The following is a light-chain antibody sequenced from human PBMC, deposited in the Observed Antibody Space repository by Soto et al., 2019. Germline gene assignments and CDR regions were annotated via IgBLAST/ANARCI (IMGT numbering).Light chain of an antibody. V-gene: IGKV3-15*01. Sequence: EIVMTQSPAILSVSPGQRSTLSCRASQSVRTNLAWYQQIPGQTPRLLIYGASTRATDVPDRFSGSGSGTDFPLTISSLQCEDSAVYYCHQYNAWPLTFGGGTKVEIK. CDR3: HQYNAWPLT. CDR2: GAS. CDR1: QSVRTN. J-gene: IGKJ4*01.